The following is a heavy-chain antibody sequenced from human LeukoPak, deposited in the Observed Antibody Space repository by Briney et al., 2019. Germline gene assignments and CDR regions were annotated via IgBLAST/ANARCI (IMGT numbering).Heavy chain of an antibody. CDR2: IYSSTST. V-gene: IGHV3-53*04. J-gene: IGHJ3*02. Sequence: PGGSVRLSCAASGFTVSDNYMSWVRQAPGKGLEWVSVIYSSTSTYYADSVKGRFTISRHNSENTLYLQMSSLRTEDTALYYCARAYFTAFDIWGQGTMVTVYS. CDR3: ARAYFTAFDI. D-gene: IGHD2-21*01. CDR1: GFTVSDNY.